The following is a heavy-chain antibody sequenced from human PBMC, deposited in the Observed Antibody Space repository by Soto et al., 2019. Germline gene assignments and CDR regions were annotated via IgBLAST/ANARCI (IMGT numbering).Heavy chain of an antibody. J-gene: IGHJ4*02. CDR2: LNPNTGGP. CDR3: ARGDYLLLPDQGNH. D-gene: IGHD2-21*02. V-gene: IGHV1-2*02. Sequence: ASVNVSCKASGYTFTGYFMHYVRQAPGQGLEWMGWLNPNTGGPDYPPKFQGRVPMPRDPSNSTAYLELSRLSFDDTAVYYCARGDYLLLPDQGNHGGQGTLVTVSS. CDR1: GYTFTGYF.